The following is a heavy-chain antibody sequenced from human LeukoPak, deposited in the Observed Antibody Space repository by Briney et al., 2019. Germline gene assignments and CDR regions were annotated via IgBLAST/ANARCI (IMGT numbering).Heavy chain of an antibody. CDR1: GFTFSSYA. Sequence: PGRSLRLSCAASGFTFSSYAMHWVRQAPGKGLEWVAVISYDGSNKYYADSVKGRFTISRDNSKNTLYLQMNGLRAEDTAVYYCARIRYSSSWYALDYWGQGTLVTVSS. J-gene: IGHJ4*02. V-gene: IGHV3-30-3*01. D-gene: IGHD6-13*01. CDR2: ISYDGSNK. CDR3: ARIRYSSSWYALDY.